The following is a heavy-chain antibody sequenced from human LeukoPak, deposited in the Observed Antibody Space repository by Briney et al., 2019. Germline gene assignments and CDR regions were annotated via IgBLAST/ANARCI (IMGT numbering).Heavy chain of an antibody. Sequence: GGSLRLSCAASGFTFSSYSMNWVRQAPGKGLEWVSYISSSSSTIYYADSVKGRFTISRDNSKNTLYLQMNSLRAEDTAVYYCAKGGPYYDFWSGYEHFDYWGQGTLVTVSS. CDR1: GFTFSSYS. D-gene: IGHD3-3*01. J-gene: IGHJ4*02. CDR2: ISSSSSTI. CDR3: AKGGPYYDFWSGYEHFDY. V-gene: IGHV3-48*01.